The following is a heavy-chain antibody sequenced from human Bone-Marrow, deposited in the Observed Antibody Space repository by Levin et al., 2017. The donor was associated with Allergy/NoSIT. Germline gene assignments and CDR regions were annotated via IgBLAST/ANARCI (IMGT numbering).Heavy chain of an antibody. J-gene: IGHJ1*01. CDR2: IKSKTDGGTT. CDR3: HKYSSSPQHFQH. V-gene: IGHV3-15*01. CDR1: GFTFSNAW. Sequence: PGGSLRLSCAASGFTFSNAWMSWVRQAPGKGLEWVGRIKSKTDGGTTDYAAPVKGRFTISRDDSKNTLYLQMNSLKTEDTALYYCHKYSSSPQHFQHWGQGTLVTVSS. D-gene: IGHD6-6*01.